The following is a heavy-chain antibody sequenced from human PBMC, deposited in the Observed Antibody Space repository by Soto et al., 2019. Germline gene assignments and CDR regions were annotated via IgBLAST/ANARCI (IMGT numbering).Heavy chain of an antibody. V-gene: IGHV3-30*18. CDR3: AKECSGGSCYVDV. CDR2: ISYDGSNK. Sequence: GGSIRLSYAAAGFTFSGYGMHWVRQDPGKGLEWVAVISYDGSNKYYADSVKGRFTISRDNSKNTLYLQMNSLRAEDTAVYYCAKECSGGSCYVDVWGQGTTVTVSS. D-gene: IGHD2-15*01. J-gene: IGHJ6*02. CDR1: GFTFSGYG.